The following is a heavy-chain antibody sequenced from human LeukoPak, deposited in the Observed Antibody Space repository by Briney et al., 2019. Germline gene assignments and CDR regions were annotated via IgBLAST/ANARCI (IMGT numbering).Heavy chain of an antibody. V-gene: IGHV3-33*01. Sequence: PGRSLRLSCAASGFTFSSYGMHWVRQAPGKGLEGVAVIWYDGSNKYYADSVKGRFTISRDNSKNTLYLQMNSLSAGDTAVYYFATPEYGSGSSHWGQGTLVTASS. CDR3: ATPEYGSGSSH. J-gene: IGHJ4*02. CDR1: GFTFSSYG. CDR2: IWYDGSNK. D-gene: IGHD3-10*01.